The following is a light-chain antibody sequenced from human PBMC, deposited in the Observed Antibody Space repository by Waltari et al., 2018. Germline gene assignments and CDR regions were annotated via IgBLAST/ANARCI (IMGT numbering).Light chain of an antibody. Sequence: SSELTQDPAVSVALGQTVRITCQGDSLRSYYASWYQQKPGQAPVLVIYGKNNRPPGTPDRFSGSSTRNTASLTITGAHAAEEADYYCNSRDSSGNHLEVFGGGTKLTVL. CDR2: GKN. CDR1: SLRSYY. V-gene: IGLV3-19*01. CDR3: NSRDSSGNHLEV. J-gene: IGLJ2*01.